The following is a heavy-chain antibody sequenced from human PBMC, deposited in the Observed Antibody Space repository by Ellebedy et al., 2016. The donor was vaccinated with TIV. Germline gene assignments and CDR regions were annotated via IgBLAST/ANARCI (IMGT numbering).Heavy chain of an antibody. V-gene: IGHV3-7*03. CDR1: GFPFSRYW. D-gene: IGHD5-12*01. J-gene: IGHJ4*02. Sequence: PGGSLRLSCAVSGFPFSRYWMSWVRQAPGKGLEWVANIKEGGSEKDYVDSVKGRFTISRDNAKNSLYLQMNSLRAEDTAVYYCRIVASDFDYWGQGALVTVSS. CDR2: IKEGGSEK. CDR3: RIVASDFDY.